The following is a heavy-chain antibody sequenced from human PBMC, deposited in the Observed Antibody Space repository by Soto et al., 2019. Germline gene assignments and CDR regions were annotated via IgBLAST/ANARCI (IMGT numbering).Heavy chain of an antibody. Sequence: HLQLRESGPGQVKPSESLSLTCTVSGDSINSATLYWGWIRQSPGKELKWIGSINYSGTDYYNPSLESRAAISLDTSKNQFTLRINSVTATDTAVYYCVANWYAGPFTIWGPGTTVSVSS. CDR1: GDSINSATLY. V-gene: IGHV4-39*01. J-gene: IGHJ3*02. CDR3: VANWYAGPFTI. D-gene: IGHD1-1*01. CDR2: INYSGTD.